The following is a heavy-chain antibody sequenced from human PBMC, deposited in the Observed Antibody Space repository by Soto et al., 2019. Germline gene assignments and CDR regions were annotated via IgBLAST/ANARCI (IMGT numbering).Heavy chain of an antibody. CDR3: ARDFGSYFYGSGSYGGV. D-gene: IGHD3-10*01. CDR2: ISGDGNLT. Sequence: GGSLRLSCVASEFTFRNYWMHWVRQAPGRGLVWVSRISGDGNLTSYADSVKGRFTISRDNAKNTLYLQMNSLRADDTAVYYCARDFGSYFYGSGSYGGVWGKGTTVTVSS. CDR1: EFTFRNYW. J-gene: IGHJ6*04. V-gene: IGHV3-74*01.